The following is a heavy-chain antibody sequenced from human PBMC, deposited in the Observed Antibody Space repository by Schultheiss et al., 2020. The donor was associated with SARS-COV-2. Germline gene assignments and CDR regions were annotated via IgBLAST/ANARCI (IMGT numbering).Heavy chain of an antibody. Sequence: SETLSLTCTVSGGSIRSYYWSWIRQPPGKGLELIGYVYYNGNTNYNPSPKSRVTISVDTSKNQFSLKLSSVTAADTAVYYCARATSYGDYVDYWGQGTLVTVAS. CDR2: VYYNGNT. D-gene: IGHD4-17*01. CDR1: GGSIRSYY. J-gene: IGHJ4*02. CDR3: ARATSYGDYVDY. V-gene: IGHV4-59*01.